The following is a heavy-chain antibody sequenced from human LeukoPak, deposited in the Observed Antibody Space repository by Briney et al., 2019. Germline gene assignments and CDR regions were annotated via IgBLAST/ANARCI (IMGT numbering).Heavy chain of an antibody. Sequence: GGSLRLSCVASGFTFSSFGIHWVRQAPGKGLEWVAVISYDGNKRYYADSVKRRFTVSRDNSMNTLYLEMHGLRAEDTAVYYCARDGCGGDCFNFDCWGQGTLVTVSS. D-gene: IGHD2-21*02. CDR3: ARDGCGGDCFNFDC. J-gene: IGHJ4*02. V-gene: IGHV3-33*01. CDR2: ISYDGNKR. CDR1: GFTFSSFG.